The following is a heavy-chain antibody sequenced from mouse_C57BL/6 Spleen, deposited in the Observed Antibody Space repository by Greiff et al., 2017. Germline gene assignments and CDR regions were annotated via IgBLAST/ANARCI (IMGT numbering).Heavy chain of an antibody. CDR1: GYTFTSYW. CDR2: IDPSDSET. D-gene: IGHD1-1*01. Sequence: QVQLQQPGAELVRPGSSVKLSCKASGYTFTSYWMHWVKQRPIQGLEWIGNIDPSDSETHYNQKFKDKATLTVDKSSSTAYMQLSSLTSEDSAVYYCARRGYYGSSNYAMDYWGQGTSVTVSS. J-gene: IGHJ4*01. CDR3: ARRGYYGSSNYAMDY. V-gene: IGHV1-52*01.